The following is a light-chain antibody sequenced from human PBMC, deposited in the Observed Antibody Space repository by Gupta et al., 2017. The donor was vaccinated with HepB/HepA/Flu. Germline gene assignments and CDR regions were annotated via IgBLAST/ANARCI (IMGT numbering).Light chain of an antibody. CDR2: VAS. Sequence: EIVMTQSPATLSGSSGERVTLSCRASKSVSSNLAWYQQQPGQAPRLIIYVASTRATGSPARYNDGGPMTEFTLTSSSRQSEHLAVYCGHQDPNSRTFGQGTKVQLK. CDR1: KSVSSN. J-gene: IGKJ1*01. V-gene: IGKV3D-15*01. CDR3: HQDPNSRT.